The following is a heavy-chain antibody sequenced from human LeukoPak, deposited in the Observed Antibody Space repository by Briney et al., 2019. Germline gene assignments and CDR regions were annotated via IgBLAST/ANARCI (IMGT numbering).Heavy chain of an antibody. CDR1: GGSISSGTYY. CDR3: ARGVSDDYGPGHWS. D-gene: IGHD4-17*01. J-gene: IGHJ4*02. CDR2: IYTSGST. V-gene: IGHV4-61*02. Sequence: PSETLSLTCTVSGGSISSGTYYWSWIRQPAGKGLEWIGRIYTSGSTNYNPSLKSRVTISVDTPKNHFSLKLSSVTAADTAVYYCARGVSDDYGPGHWSWGQGTLVTVSS.